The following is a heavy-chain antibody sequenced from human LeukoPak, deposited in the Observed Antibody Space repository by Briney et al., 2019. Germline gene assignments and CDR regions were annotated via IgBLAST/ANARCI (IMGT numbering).Heavy chain of an antibody. CDR1: GGSISSGGYS. J-gene: IGHJ4*02. CDR3: ASSTTVTTFYLDY. Sequence: SETLSLTCAVSGGSISSGGYSWSWIRQPPGQGLEWIGYIYHSGSTYYNPSLKSRVTISVDRSKNQFSLKLSSVTAADTAVYYCASSTTVTTFYLDYWGQGTLVTVSS. D-gene: IGHD4-11*01. V-gene: IGHV4-30-2*01. CDR2: IYHSGST.